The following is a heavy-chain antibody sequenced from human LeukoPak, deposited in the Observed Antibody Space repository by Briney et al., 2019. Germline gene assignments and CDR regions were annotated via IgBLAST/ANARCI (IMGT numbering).Heavy chain of an antibody. V-gene: IGHV4-61*01. CDR1: GGSVSSGSYY. Sequence: SETLSLTCTVSGGSVSSGSYYWSWIRQPPGKGLEWIGYIYYSGSTNYNPSLKSRVTISVDTSKNQFSLKLSSVTAADTAVYYCARDGESYGYDWGQGTLVTVSS. CDR3: ARDGESYGYD. CDR2: IYYSGST. D-gene: IGHD5-18*01. J-gene: IGHJ4*02.